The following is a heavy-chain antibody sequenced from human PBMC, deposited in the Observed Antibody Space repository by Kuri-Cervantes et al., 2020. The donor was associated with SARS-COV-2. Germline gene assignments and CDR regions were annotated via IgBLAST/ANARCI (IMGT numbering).Heavy chain of an antibody. CDR2: IYHSGST. Sequence: GSLRLSCAVSGGSISSSNWWSWVRQPPGKGLEWIGEIYHSGSTNYNPSPKSRVTISVDTSKNQFSLKLSSVTAADTAVYYCARWGYSRGAFDIWGQGTMVTVSS. CDR1: GGSISSSNW. D-gene: IGHD5-18*01. J-gene: IGHJ3*02. CDR3: ARWGYSRGAFDI. V-gene: IGHV4-4*02.